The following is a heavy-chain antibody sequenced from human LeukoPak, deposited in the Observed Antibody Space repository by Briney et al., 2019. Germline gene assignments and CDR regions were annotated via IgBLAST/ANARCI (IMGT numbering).Heavy chain of an antibody. CDR3: ARVGDAYYYKEV. CDR1: GYSFLNYG. CDR2: IIPIFGTA. D-gene: IGHD3-16*01. V-gene: IGHV1-69*13. Sequence: AVKVSCKTYGYSFLNYGISWLRQAPGQGLEWMGGIIPIFGTANYAQKFQGRVTITADESTSKAYMELRSQRSEDKAVYYCARVGDAYYYKEVWGKGTKVNVSS. J-gene: IGHJ6*03.